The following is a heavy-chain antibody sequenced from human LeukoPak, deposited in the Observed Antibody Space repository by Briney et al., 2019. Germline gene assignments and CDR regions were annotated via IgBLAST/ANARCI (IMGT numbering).Heavy chain of an antibody. V-gene: IGHV3-30-3*01. CDR1: GFTFSTYA. CDR2: ISYDGSNK. D-gene: IGHD1-14*01. CDR3: ARGAPVDY. J-gene: IGHJ4*02. Sequence: PGGSLRLSCAASGFTFSTYAMHWVHQAPGKGLELVAVISYDGSNKYYVDSVKGRFTISRDNSKNTLYLQMNSLRAEDTAVYYCARGAPVDYWGQGTLVTVSS.